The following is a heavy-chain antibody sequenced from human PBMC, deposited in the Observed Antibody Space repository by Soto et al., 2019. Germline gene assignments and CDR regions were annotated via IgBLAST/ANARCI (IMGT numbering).Heavy chain of an antibody. Sequence: QVQLVQSGAEVKKPGSSVKVSCKASGGTFSSLNWVRQAPGQGLEWMGGIIPVFGRGDPAQKFQGRVTITADESTTTAYLKLTSLRSEDTAVYYWASKPHSGSHFDYWGEGTLVTVSS. CDR3: ASKPHSGSHFDY. CDR2: IIPVFGRG. D-gene: IGHD1-26*01. CDR1: GGTFSS. V-gene: IGHV1-69*01. J-gene: IGHJ4*02.